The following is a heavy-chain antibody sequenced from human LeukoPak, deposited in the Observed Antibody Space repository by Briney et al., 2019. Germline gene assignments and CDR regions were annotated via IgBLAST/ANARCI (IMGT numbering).Heavy chain of an antibody. D-gene: IGHD3-10*01. CDR1: GGSISSGSYY. Sequence: SQTLSLTCTVSGGSISSGSYYWSWIRQPAGKGLEWIGRIYTSGSTNYNPSLKGRVTISVDTSKNQFSLKLSSVTAADTAVYYCARDGVYYGSYDYWGQGTLVTVSS. J-gene: IGHJ4*02. CDR2: IYTSGST. V-gene: IGHV4-61*02. CDR3: ARDGVYYGSYDY.